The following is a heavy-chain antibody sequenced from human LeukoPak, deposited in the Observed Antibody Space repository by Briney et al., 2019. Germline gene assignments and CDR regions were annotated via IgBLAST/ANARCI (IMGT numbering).Heavy chain of an antibody. J-gene: IGHJ5*02. D-gene: IGHD3-22*01. CDR3: ARETPYYYDSSAAGWFDP. CDR2: IYYSGST. V-gene: IGHV4-59*01. Sequence: SETLSLTCTVSGGSISSYYWSWTRQPPGKGLEWIGYIYYSGSTNYNPSLKSRVTISVDTSKNQFSLKLSSVTAADTAVYYCARETPYYYDSSAAGWFDPWGQGTLVTVSS. CDR1: GGSISSYY.